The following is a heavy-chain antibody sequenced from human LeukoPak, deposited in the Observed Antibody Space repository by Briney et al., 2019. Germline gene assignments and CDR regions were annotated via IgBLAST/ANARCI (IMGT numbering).Heavy chain of an antibody. CDR3: ARGHGGNGFDY. CDR2: ISSSSSYT. CDR1: GFTFSDYY. V-gene: IGHV3-11*03. D-gene: IGHD4-23*01. J-gene: IGHJ4*02. Sequence: GGSLRLSCAASGFTFSDYYMGWIRQAPGKGLEWVSYISSSSSYTNYADSVKGRFTISRDNAKNSLYLQMNSLRAEDTAVYYCARGHGGNGFDYWGQGTLVTVSS.